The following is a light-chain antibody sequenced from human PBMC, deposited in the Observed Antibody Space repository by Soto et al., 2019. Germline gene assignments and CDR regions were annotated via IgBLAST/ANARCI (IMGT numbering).Light chain of an antibody. CDR1: QDIRRS. J-gene: IGKJ1*01. CDR3: HQYENIPWT. V-gene: IGKV1-33*01. CDR2: DAS. Sequence: DIQMTQSPSSLSASVGDRVTITCQASQDIRRSLNWYQQKPGKAPNLLIYDASKLEIGVPSRFSGSGSGALFALTISSLQPEEFATYYCHQYENIPWTFGQGTRVETK.